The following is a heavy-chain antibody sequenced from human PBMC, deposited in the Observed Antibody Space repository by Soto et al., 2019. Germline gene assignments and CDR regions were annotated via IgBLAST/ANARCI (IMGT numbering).Heavy chain of an antibody. J-gene: IGHJ6*02. CDR3: AKDRAGITGKTAGMTYYYYGMDV. CDR1: GLTFSSYG. V-gene: IGHV3-30*18. D-gene: IGHD1-20*01. CDR2: ISYDGSNK. Sequence: PGGSLRLSCAASGLTFSSYGMHWVRQAPGKGLEWVAVISYDGSNKYYADSVKGRFTISRDNSKNTLYLQMNSLRAEDTAVYYCAKDRAGITGKTAGMTYYYYGMDVWGQGTTVTVSS.